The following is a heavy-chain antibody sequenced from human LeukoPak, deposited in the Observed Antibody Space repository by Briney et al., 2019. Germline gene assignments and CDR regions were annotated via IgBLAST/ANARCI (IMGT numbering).Heavy chain of an antibody. V-gene: IGHV1-69*13. CDR1: GGTFSSYA. Sequence: GASVKVSCKASGGTFSSYAISWVRQAPGQGLEWMGGIIPIFGTANYAQKFQGRVTITADESTSTAYMELSSLRSEDTAVYYCARGGAYYDILTGRISWPDYFDYWGQGTLVTVSS. CDR2: IIPIFGTA. CDR3: ARGGAYYDILTGRISWPDYFDY. J-gene: IGHJ4*02. D-gene: IGHD3-9*01.